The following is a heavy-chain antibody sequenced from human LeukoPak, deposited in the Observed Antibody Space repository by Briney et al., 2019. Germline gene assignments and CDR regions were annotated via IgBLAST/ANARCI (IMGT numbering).Heavy chain of an antibody. Sequence: PSETLSLTCTVSGVSITSYYWSWIRQPPGKGLEWIGSIYHSGSTNDNPSLKSRVTTSVDTSKNQFSLKLSSVTAADAAVYYCARRGYYYDSSHYYYFDYWGQGTLVTVSS. V-gene: IGHV4-59*08. D-gene: IGHD3-22*01. CDR3: ARRGYYYDSSHYYYFDY. CDR1: GVSITSYY. J-gene: IGHJ4*02. CDR2: IYHSGST.